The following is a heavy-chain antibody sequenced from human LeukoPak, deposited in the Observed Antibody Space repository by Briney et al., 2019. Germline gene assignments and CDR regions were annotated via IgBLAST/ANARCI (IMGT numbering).Heavy chain of an antibody. V-gene: IGHV3-43D*03. CDR2: ISWDGGST. D-gene: IGHD6-6*01. Sequence: PGGSLRLSCAASGFTFDDYAMHWVRQAPGKGLEWVSLISWDGGSTYYADSVKGRFTISRDNSKNSLYLQMNSLRAEDTALYYCAKAKQLPGDGNYYYYYMDVWGKGTTVTVSS. CDR1: GFTFDDYA. J-gene: IGHJ6*03. CDR3: AKAKQLPGDGNYYYYYMDV.